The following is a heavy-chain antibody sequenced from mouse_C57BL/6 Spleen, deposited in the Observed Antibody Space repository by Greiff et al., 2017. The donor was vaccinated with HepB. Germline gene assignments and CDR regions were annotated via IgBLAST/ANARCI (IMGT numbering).Heavy chain of an antibody. V-gene: IGHV2-2*01. CDR2: IWSGGST. J-gene: IGHJ1*03. Sequence: VKLMESGPGLVQPSQSLSITCTVSGFSLTSYGVHWVRQSPGKGLEWLGVIWSGGSTDYNAAFISRLSISKDNSKSQVFFKMNSLQADDTAIYYCDRYWHNLYPLLYFCVGGTGTTVTVSS. D-gene: IGHD6-1*01. CDR3: DRYWHNLYPLLYFCV. CDR1: GFSLTSYG.